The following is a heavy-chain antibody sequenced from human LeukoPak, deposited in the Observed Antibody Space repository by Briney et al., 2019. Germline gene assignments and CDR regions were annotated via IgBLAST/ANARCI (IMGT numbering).Heavy chain of an antibody. CDR3: ARTRNWSDGDY. CDR2: IYYSGST. J-gene: IGHJ4*02. V-gene: IGHV4-61*01. Sequence: SETLSLTCTISTDSLSSYFSRFYWSWIRQPPGKGLERIGYIYYSGSTNYNPSLRSRVTISVDTSKNQFSLKLSSVTAADTAVYYCARTRNWSDGDYWGQGTLVTVSS. D-gene: IGHD1-1*01. CDR1: TDSLSSYFSRFY.